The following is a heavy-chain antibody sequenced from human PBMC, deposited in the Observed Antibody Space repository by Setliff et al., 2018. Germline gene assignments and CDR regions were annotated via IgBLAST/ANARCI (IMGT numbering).Heavy chain of an antibody. CDR2: IIPIFGTA. CDR1: GGTFSSYA. J-gene: IGHJ6*03. D-gene: IGHD4-17*01. V-gene: IGHV1-69*13. CDR3: ARDRVEDYGGILHYYYYYRDV. Sequence: VKVSCKASGGTFSSYAISWVRQAPGQGLEWMGGIIPIFGTANYAQKFQGRVTITADESTSTAYMELRSLRSDDTAVYYCARDRVEDYGGILHYYYYYRDVWGKGTTVTVSS.